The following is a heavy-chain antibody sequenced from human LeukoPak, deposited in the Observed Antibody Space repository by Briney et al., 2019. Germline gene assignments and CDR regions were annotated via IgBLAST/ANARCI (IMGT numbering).Heavy chain of an antibody. V-gene: IGHV4-61*02. CDR1: GGSISSGEYY. CDR2: IYTSGST. CDR3: ARGYTYYYDSSGYYQFDY. J-gene: IGHJ4*02. Sequence: SETLSLTCTVSGGSISSGEYYWSWIRQPAGKGLEWIGRIYTSGSTNYNPSLKSRVTMSVDTSKNQFSLKLSSVTAADTAVYYCARGYTYYYDSSGYYQFDYWGQGTLVTVSS. D-gene: IGHD3-22*01.